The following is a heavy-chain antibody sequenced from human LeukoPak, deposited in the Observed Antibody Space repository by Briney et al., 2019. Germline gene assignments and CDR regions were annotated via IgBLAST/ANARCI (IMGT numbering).Heavy chain of an antibody. CDR2: VYYSGST. CDR1: GVSISNYY. Sequence: SETLSLTCTVSGVSISNYYWNWIRQPPGKRLEWIGYVYYSGSTSYNPSLKSRVTISVDMSKNQFALNLNSVTAADTAIYFCARDPLGSDGYNGAFDIWGQGTMVTVSS. D-gene: IGHD5-24*01. V-gene: IGHV4-59*01. J-gene: IGHJ3*02. CDR3: ARDPLGSDGYNGAFDI.